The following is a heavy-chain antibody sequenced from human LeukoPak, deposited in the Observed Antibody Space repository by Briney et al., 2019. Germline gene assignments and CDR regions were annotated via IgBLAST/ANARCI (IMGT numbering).Heavy chain of an antibody. Sequence: SETLSLTCTVSGGSISSYYWSWIRQPPGKGLEWLGYIYYSGYTNYNPSLKSRVTISVDASKNQFSLKLSSVTAADTAVYYCARDDYYGSGSFPIWGQGTLVTVSS. J-gene: IGHJ4*02. V-gene: IGHV4-59*01. CDR3: ARDDYYGSGSFPI. D-gene: IGHD3-10*01. CDR1: GGSISSYY. CDR2: IYYSGYT.